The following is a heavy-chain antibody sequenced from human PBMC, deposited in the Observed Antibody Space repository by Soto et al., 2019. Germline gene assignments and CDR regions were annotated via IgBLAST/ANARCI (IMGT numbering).Heavy chain of an antibody. J-gene: IGHJ6*02. Sequence: GGSLRLSCTGSGFTFDDFAINWVRQAPGKGLDWVSVISGSGGITYSADSVKGRFTISRDNSKNILYLQMNSLRAEDTAVYYCAKGITDTGGYYYYSMDVWGQGTAVTVSS. CDR1: GFTFDDFA. D-gene: IGHD3-16*01. CDR2: ISGSGGIT. V-gene: IGHV3-23*01. CDR3: AKGITDTGGYYYYSMDV.